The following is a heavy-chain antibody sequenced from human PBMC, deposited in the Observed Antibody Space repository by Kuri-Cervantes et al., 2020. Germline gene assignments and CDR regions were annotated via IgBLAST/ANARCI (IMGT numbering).Heavy chain of an antibody. J-gene: IGHJ6*02. CDR3: ARDRGYYGSGFNREYYYYYYGMDV. CDR1: GFTSSSYW. D-gene: IGHD3-10*01. CDR2: IKQDGSEK. V-gene: IGHV3-7*01. Sequence: GGSLRLSCAASGFTSSSYWMSWVRQAPGKGLEWVANIKQDGSEKYYVDSVKGRFTISRDNAKNSLYLQMNSLRAEDTAVYYCARDRGYYGSGFNREYYYYYYGMDVWGQGTTVTVSS.